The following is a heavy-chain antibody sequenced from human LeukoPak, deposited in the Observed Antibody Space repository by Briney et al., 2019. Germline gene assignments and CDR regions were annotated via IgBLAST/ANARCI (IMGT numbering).Heavy chain of an antibody. V-gene: IGHV3-23*01. CDR2: ISGSGGST. J-gene: IGHJ4*02. Sequence: GGSLRLSCAASGFTFSSYAMSWVRQAPGKGLGWVSTISGSGGSTYYADSVKGRFTISRDNSKNTLYLQMNSLRADDTAVYYCAKLSSLILVLKSSDYWGQRTLVTVRS. CDR1: GFTFSSYA. CDR3: AKLSSLILVLKSSDY. D-gene: IGHD3-22*01.